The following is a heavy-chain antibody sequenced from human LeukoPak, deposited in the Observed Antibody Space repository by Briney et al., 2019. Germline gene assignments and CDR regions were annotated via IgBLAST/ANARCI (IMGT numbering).Heavy chain of an antibody. CDR1: GFTFSDYY. D-gene: IGHD6-13*01. V-gene: IGHV3-11*05. J-gene: IGHJ4*02. Sequence: GGSLRLSCAASGFTFSDYYMSWIRQAPGEGLEWVSYISSSSSYTNYADSVKGRFTISRDNAKNSLYLQMNSLRAEDTAVYYCARVPRPGIAAAGRVDYWGQGTLVTVSS. CDR3: ARVPRPGIAAAGRVDY. CDR2: ISSSSSYT.